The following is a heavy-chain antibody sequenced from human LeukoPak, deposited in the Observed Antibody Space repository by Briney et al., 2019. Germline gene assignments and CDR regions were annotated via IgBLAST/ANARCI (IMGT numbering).Heavy chain of an antibody. CDR2: IYTSGST. J-gene: IGHJ5*02. CDR3: AREHQLLFPQHNWFDP. V-gene: IGHV4-61*02. Sequence: PSETLSLTCTVSGGSISSGSYYWSWIRQPAGKGLEWIGRIYTSGSTNYNPSLKSRVTISVDTSKNQFSLKLSSVTAADTAVYYCAREHQLLFPQHNWFDPWGQGTLVTVSS. D-gene: IGHD2-2*01. CDR1: GGSISSGSYY.